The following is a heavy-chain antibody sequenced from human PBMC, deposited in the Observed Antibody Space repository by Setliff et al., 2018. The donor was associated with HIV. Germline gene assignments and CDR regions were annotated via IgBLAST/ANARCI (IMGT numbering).Heavy chain of an antibody. J-gene: IGHJ3*02. D-gene: IGHD1-26*01. CDR2: IANGINT. CDR1: GFSFSNYA. CDR3: ALRQRGGLVGAGNAFDI. V-gene: IGHV3-23*01. Sequence: PVGSLRLSCAASGFSFSNYAMTWVRQAPGKGLEWVSTIANGINTYYADSVRGRFTISRDNSKNTLYLQMNSLRAEDTAKYYCALRQRGGLVGAGNAFDIWGQGTMVTVSS.